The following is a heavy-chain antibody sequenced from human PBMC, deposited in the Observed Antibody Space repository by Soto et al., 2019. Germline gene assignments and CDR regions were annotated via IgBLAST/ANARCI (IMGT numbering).Heavy chain of an antibody. CDR1: GFSLSTSGVG. CDR2: IYWDDDK. V-gene: IGHV2-5*02. Sequence: ESGPTLVNPTQTLTLTCTFSGFSLSTSGVGVGWIRQPPGKALEWLALIYWDDDKRYSPSLKSRLTITKDTSKNQVVLTMTNMDPVDTATYYCAHSRRDYDFWSGSLLFDYWGQGTLVTVSS. J-gene: IGHJ4*02. CDR3: AHSRRDYDFWSGSLLFDY. D-gene: IGHD3-3*01.